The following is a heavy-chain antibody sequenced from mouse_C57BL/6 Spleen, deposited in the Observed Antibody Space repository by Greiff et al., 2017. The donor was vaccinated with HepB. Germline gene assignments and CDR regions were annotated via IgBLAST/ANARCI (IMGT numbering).Heavy chain of an antibody. J-gene: IGHJ1*03. Sequence: VQLQQPGAELVKPGASVKLSCKASGYTFTSSWMHWVKQRPGRGLEWIGRIDPNSGGTKYNEKFKNKAKLTVDKPSSTAYMQLSSLTSEDSAVYYCARLRYDGSSPNWYFDVWGTGTTVTVSS. CDR1: GYTFTSSW. CDR2: IDPNSGGT. D-gene: IGHD1-1*01. CDR3: ARLRYDGSSPNWYFDV. V-gene: IGHV1-72*01.